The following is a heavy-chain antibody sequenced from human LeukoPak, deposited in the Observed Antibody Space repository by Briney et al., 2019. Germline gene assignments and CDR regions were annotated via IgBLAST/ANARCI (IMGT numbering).Heavy chain of an antibody. D-gene: IGHD3-9*01. CDR2: ISWDDDK. Sequence: SGATLVNPTQTLTLTCTFSGFSISTSGVGVGWIRQPPEKARAWLALISWDDDKRYSPSLKSRLTITKVTSKNQVVLRITNMDPVDTATYYCAHSRGILTNWYYCYMDVWGKGTTVTVSS. CDR1: GFSISTSGVG. J-gene: IGHJ6*03. V-gene: IGHV2-5*02. CDR3: AHSRGILTNWYYCYMDV.